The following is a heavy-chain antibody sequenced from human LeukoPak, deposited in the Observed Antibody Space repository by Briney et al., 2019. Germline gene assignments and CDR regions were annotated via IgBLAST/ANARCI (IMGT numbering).Heavy chain of an antibody. CDR1: GDTFSSYA. CDR3: ASGPRYCSSTSCYKVYYGMDV. D-gene: IGHD2-2*02. J-gene: IGHJ6*02. CDR2: IIPIFGTA. V-gene: IGHV1-69*13. Sequence: SVKVSCKASGDTFSSYAISWVRQAPGQGLEWMGGIIPIFGTANYAQKFRGRVTITADESTSTAYMELSSLRSEDTAVYYCASGPRYCSSTSCYKVYYGMDVWGQGTTVTVSS.